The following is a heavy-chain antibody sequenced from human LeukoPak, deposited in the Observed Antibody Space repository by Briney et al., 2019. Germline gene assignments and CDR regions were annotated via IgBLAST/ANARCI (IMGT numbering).Heavy chain of an antibody. Sequence: ASVKVSCKASGGTFSSYAISWVRQAPAQGLEWMGRIIPILGIANYAQKFQGRVTITADKSTSTAYMELSSLRSEDTAVYYCARARIVVVTATGYYYYGMDVWGQGTTVTVSS. V-gene: IGHV1-69*04. D-gene: IGHD2-21*02. J-gene: IGHJ6*02. CDR2: IIPILGIA. CDR3: ARARIVVVTATGYYYYGMDV. CDR1: GGTFSSYA.